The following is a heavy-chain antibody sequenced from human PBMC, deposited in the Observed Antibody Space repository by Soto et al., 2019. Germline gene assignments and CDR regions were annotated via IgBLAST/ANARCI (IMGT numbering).Heavy chain of an antibody. V-gene: IGHV1-3*01. J-gene: IGHJ6*02. CDR3: ARTYCSSTSCYYYYGMDV. Sequence: QVQLVQSGAEVKKPGASVKVSCKASGYTFTSYAMHWVRQAPGQRLERMGWINAGNGNTKYSQKIQGRVTITRDTSASTAYMELSSLRSEDTAVYYCARTYCSSTSCYYYYGMDVWGQGTTVTVSS. D-gene: IGHD2-2*01. CDR2: INAGNGNT. CDR1: GYTFTSYA.